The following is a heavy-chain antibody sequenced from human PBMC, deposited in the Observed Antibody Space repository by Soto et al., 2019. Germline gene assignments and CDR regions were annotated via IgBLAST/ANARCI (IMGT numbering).Heavy chain of an antibody. J-gene: IGHJ5*02. Sequence: ASVKVSCKASGYTFTSYAMHWVRQAPGQGLEWMGWISAYNGNTNYAQKLQGRVTMTTDTSTSTAYMELRSLRSDDTAVYYCARTAIGYCSSTSCHNWFDPWGQGTLVTVSS. CDR1: GYTFTSYA. CDR3: ARTAIGYCSSTSCHNWFDP. V-gene: IGHV1-18*01. CDR2: ISAYNGNT. D-gene: IGHD2-2*01.